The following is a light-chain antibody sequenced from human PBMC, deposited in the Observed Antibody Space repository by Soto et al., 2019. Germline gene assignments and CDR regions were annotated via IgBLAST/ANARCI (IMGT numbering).Light chain of an antibody. J-gene: IGLJ3*02. CDR2: NNN. CDR1: SSNIGSNT. Sequence: QSVLTQPPSASGTPGQRVTISCSGSSSNIGSNTVNWYQQLPGTAPKLLIYNNNQRPSGVPDRFSGSKSGTSASLAISGLQSEDEADYYCAAWDASLKGPVFGGGTKLTVL. CDR3: AAWDASLKGPV. V-gene: IGLV1-44*01.